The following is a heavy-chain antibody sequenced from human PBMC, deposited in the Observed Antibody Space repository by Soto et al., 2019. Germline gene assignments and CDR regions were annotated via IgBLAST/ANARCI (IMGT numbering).Heavy chain of an antibody. CDR2: IYYSGST. CDR3: ARSIPDRYYFDY. V-gene: IGHV4-61*01. Sequence: QVQLQESGPGLVKPSETLSLTCTVSGGSVSSGSYYWSWIRPPPGKGLEWIGYIYYSGSTNYNPSLKSRVTISVDTSKNQFSLKLSSVTAADTAVYYCARSIPDRYYFDYWGQGTLVTVSS. CDR1: GGSVSSGSYY. J-gene: IGHJ4*02.